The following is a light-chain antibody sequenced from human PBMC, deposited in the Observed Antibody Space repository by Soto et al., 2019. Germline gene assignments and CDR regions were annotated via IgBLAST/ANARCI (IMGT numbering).Light chain of an antibody. CDR1: PSVSSD. J-gene: IGKJ4*01. V-gene: IGKV3-11*01. Sequence: EIVLTQSLDTLSLSPGERATLSCMSSPSVSSDLAWYQQKPGQAPRLLIYDASNRATGIPSRFSGSGSGTDFTLTIISLEPEDFAVYYCQQRSNWPPLTVGGGTQVEIK. CDR3: QQRSNWPPLT. CDR2: DAS.